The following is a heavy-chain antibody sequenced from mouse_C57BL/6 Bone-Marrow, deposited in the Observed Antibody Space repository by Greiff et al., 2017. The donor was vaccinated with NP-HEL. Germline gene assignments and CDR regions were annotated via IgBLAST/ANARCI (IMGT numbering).Heavy chain of an antibody. CDR3: TTHGPYGSSPFAY. J-gene: IGHJ3*01. Sequence: EVKLMESGAELVRPGASVKLSCTASGFNIKDYYMHWVKQRPEQGLEWIGRIDPEDGDTEYAPKFQGKATMTADTSSNTAYLQLISLTSEDTAVYYCTTHGPYGSSPFAYWGQGTLVTVSA. CDR1: GFNIKDYY. D-gene: IGHD1-1*01. V-gene: IGHV14-1*01. CDR2: IDPEDGDT.